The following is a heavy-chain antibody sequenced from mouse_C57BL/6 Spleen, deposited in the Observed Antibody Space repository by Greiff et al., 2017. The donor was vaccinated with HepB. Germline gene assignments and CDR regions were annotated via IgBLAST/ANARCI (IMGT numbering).Heavy chain of an antibody. CDR3: ARWRVGRDYAMDY. Sequence: QVQLQQSGPELVKPGASVKISCKASGYAFSSSWMNWVKQRPGKGLEWIGRIYPGDGDTNYNGKFKGKATLTADKSSSTAYMQLSSLTSEDSAVYFCARWRVGRDYAMDYWGQGTSVTVSS. CDR1: GYAFSSSW. V-gene: IGHV1-82*01. CDR2: IYPGDGDT. D-gene: IGHD4-1*01. J-gene: IGHJ4*01.